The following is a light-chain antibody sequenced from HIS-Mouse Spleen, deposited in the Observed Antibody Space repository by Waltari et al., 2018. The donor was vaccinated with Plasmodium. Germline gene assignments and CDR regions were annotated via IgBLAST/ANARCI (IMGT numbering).Light chain of an antibody. CDR1: QSSSSY. J-gene: IGKJ1*01. V-gene: IGKV1-39*01. CDR2: AAS. CDR3: QQRYSTWT. Sequence: DIKMTQSPSSLSASVGDRVTITCRASQSSSSYLNGYQQKPGKAHKLLSYAASSLVSWVPARFSCSGSGTDFTLTISSVQPEDFATYYCQQRYSTWTFGQGTKVEIK.